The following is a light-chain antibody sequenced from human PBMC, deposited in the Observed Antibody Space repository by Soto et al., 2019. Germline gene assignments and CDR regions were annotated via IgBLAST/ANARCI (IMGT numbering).Light chain of an antibody. CDR1: QSISTY. CDR3: QQSYSTPWT. V-gene: IGKV1-39*01. Sequence: DIQMTQSPSSLSASVGDRVTITCRASQSISTYLNWYQQKPWKAPKLLIYAASSLQSGVPSRFSGSRSGTDFTLTINRLQTEDLGSYYCQQSYSTPWTFGQGTRVEIQ. CDR2: AAS. J-gene: IGKJ1*01.